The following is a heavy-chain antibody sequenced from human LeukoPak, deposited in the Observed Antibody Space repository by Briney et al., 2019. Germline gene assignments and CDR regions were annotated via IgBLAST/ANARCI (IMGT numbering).Heavy chain of an antibody. J-gene: IGHJ5*02. CDR3: AREGYGVSSPFDP. CDR1: GFTFSIYW. D-gene: IGHD6-13*01. CDR2: INSDGSST. V-gene: IGHV3-74*01. Sequence: GGSLSLFCAASGFTFSIYWMHWVRHAPGRGLVWVSRINSDGSSTSYAVSVKGRFTLSRDHAKNTVYLQMNSQRRGDTAVYYCAREGYGVSSPFDPWGQGTLVTVSS.